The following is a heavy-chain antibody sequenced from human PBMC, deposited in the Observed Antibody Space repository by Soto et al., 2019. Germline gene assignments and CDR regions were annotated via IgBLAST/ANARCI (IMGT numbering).Heavy chain of an antibody. D-gene: IGHD7-27*01. CDR3: ARTLPPWGGMHV. Sequence: QITLKESGPTLVKPTQTLTLTCTFSGFSLSTSGVGVGWIRQPPGKALEWLALIYWDDDKRYSPSLKRRLTIANDTSQDQVVLTMTNMDPVDTATYCCARTLPPWGGMHVWGQGTTVTVSS. CDR2: IYWDDDK. V-gene: IGHV2-5*02. J-gene: IGHJ6*02. CDR1: GFSLSTSGVG.